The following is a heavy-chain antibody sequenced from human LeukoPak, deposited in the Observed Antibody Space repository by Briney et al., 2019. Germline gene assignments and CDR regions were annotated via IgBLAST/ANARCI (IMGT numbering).Heavy chain of an antibody. Sequence: GGSLRLSCAASGFTFSSYGMHWVRQAPGKGLEWVAVIRYDGSNKYYADSVKGRFTISRDNSKNTLYLQMNSLRAEDTAVYYCAREYYDSSGYYDGDWFDPWGQGTLVTVSS. CDR2: IRYDGSNK. CDR3: AREYYDSSGYYDGDWFDP. V-gene: IGHV3-33*01. D-gene: IGHD3-22*01. J-gene: IGHJ5*02. CDR1: GFTFSSYG.